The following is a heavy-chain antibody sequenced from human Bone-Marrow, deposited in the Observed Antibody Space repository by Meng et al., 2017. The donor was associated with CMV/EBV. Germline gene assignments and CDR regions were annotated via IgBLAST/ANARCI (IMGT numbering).Heavy chain of an antibody. J-gene: IGHJ4*02. CDR3: ARNYYGGTGFYSFDY. CDR2: INAGKGNT. CDR1: GFTFTHYA. V-gene: IGHV1-3*01. D-gene: IGHD3-22*01. Sequence: SGFTFTHYAIHWVRQAPGQRPEWMGWINAGKGNTKYSPSFQGYVTLTRDTSANTAYMELSSLRSEDTAVYYCARNYYGGTGFYSFDYWGQGTPVTVSS.